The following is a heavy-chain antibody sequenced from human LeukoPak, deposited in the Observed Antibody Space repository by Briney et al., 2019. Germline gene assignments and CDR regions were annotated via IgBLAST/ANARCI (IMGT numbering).Heavy chain of an antibody. CDR3: ARDGGFGFLAAFDI. D-gene: IGHD3-10*01. Sequence: GRSLRLSCTASGFTFSSFAMNWVRQAPGKGLEWISYISGSGSVSYYEDSVKGRFTISRDNAKNSLYLQMNSLRDEDTALYYCARDGGFGFLAAFDIWGQGTMVTVSS. J-gene: IGHJ3*02. CDR1: GFTFSSFA. CDR2: ISGSGSVS. V-gene: IGHV3-48*02.